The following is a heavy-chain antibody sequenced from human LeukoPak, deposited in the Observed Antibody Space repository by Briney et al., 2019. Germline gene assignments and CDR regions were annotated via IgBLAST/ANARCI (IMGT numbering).Heavy chain of an antibody. J-gene: IGHJ6*02. CDR3: ARAHGGGDWLIYYYGMDV. Sequence: ASVKVSCKASGYTFTSYDINWVRQATGQGLEWMGWMNPNSGNTGYAQKFQGRVTMTRNTSISTAYMELSSLRSEDTAVYYCARAHGGGDWLIYYYGMDVWGQGTTVTVSS. CDR1: GYTFTSYD. CDR2: MNPNSGNT. V-gene: IGHV1-8*01. D-gene: IGHD2-21*02.